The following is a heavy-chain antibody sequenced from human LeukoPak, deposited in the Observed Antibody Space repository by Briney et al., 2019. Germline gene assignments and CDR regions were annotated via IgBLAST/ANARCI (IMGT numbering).Heavy chain of an antibody. Sequence: GGSLRLSCAASGFTFSSYWMSWVRQAPGKGLEWVASIKQVGSEKYYVDSVKGRFTISRDNAKNSLYLQMNSLRAEDTAVYYCARARIAARTYYFDYWGQGTLVTVPS. CDR2: IKQVGSEK. CDR3: ARARIAARTYYFDY. J-gene: IGHJ4*02. V-gene: IGHV3-7*01. CDR1: GFTFSSYW. D-gene: IGHD6-6*01.